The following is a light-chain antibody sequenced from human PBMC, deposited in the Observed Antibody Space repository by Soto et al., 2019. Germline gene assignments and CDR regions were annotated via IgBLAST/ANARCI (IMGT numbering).Light chain of an antibody. Sequence: QSVLTQPRSVSGSPGQSVTISCTGTSSDVGGYNYVSWYQQLPGKAPKLMIYDVSKRLSGVPDRFSGSKSGNTASLTISGLQAEDEADYYCCSYAGSYSYVFGTGTKLTVL. CDR1: SSDVGGYNY. CDR2: DVS. CDR3: CSYAGSYSYV. J-gene: IGLJ1*01. V-gene: IGLV2-11*01.